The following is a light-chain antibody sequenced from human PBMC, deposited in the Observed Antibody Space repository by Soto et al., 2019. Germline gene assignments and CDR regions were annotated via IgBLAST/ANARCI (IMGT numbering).Light chain of an antibody. CDR2: GNS. J-gene: IGLJ1*01. CDR3: QSYDSSLSGHV. CDR1: SSNIGAGYD. V-gene: IGLV1-40*01. Sequence: QSVLTQPPSVSGAPGQRVTISCTGSSSNIGAGYDVHWYQHLPGTAPKLLIYGNSNRPSGVPDRFSGSKSGTSASLAITGLHAEDEADYYCQSYDSSLSGHVFGTGTKVTVL.